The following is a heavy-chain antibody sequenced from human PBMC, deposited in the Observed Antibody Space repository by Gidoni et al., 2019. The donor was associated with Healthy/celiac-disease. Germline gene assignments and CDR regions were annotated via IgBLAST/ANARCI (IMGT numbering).Heavy chain of an antibody. V-gene: IGHV3-48*02. Sequence: EVQLVESGGGLVQPGGSLRLYCAASGFTFSSYRMNWVRQAPGKGLEWGSYISSSSSTIYYADSVKGRFTISRDNAKTSLYLQMNSLRDEDTAVYYCARTGSDYYDSSGYFRIDAFDIWGQGTMVTVSS. CDR2: ISSSSSTI. CDR3: ARTGSDYYDSSGYFRIDAFDI. D-gene: IGHD3-22*01. J-gene: IGHJ3*02. CDR1: GFTFSSYR.